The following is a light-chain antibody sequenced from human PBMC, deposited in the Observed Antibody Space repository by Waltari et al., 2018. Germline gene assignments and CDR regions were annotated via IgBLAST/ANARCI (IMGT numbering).Light chain of an antibody. J-gene: IGLJ1*01. CDR2: DVS. Sequence: QSALTQPRSMSGSPGQSVTISCTGTSSDVAGYNYVSCYQQLPGKAPKLMIYDVSRRPSGVPDRFSGSKSGNTASLTISGLQADDEGDYYCYSYAGSYTYVFGTGTKVTVL. CDR1: SSDVAGYNY. CDR3: YSYAGSYTYV. V-gene: IGLV2-11*01.